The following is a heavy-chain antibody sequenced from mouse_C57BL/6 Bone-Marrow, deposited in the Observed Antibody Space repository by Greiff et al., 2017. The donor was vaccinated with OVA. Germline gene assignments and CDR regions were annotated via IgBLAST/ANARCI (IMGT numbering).Heavy chain of an antibody. V-gene: IGHV3-6*01. CDR2: ISYDGSN. Sequence: EVQLQESGPGLVKPSQSLSLTCSVTGYSITSGYYWNWIRQFPGNKLEWMGYISYDGSNNYNPSLKNRISITRDTSKNQFFLKLNSVTPEDTATYYCASTVVAEVYYFDYWGQGTTLTVSS. D-gene: IGHD1-1*01. CDR3: ASTVVAEVYYFDY. J-gene: IGHJ2*01. CDR1: GYSITSGYY.